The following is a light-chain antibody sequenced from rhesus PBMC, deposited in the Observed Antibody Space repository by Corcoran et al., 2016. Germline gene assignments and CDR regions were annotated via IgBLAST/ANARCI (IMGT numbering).Light chain of an antibody. CDR2: KES. V-gene: IGKV1-22*01. J-gene: IGKJ4*01. CDR1: QRISSW. Sequence: DIQRTKSPSSLSESVGDTVTITSRAGQRISSWLAWFQQKPGKAPKLLLYKESSLQRGVPSRFSGSGSGTDFTLTISSLQPEDFSTYYYLQYSSSPLTFGGGTKVEIK. CDR3: LQYSSSPLT.